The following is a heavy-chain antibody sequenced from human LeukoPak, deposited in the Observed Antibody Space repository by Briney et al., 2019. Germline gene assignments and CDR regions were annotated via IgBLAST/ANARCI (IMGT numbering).Heavy chain of an antibody. J-gene: IGHJ4*02. CDR2: FSYSGST. Sequence: KPSETLSLTCTVSGDSITSYNWNWIRQPPGKGLEWIGYFSYSGSTNYNPSLKSRVTISVDTSKNQFPLKLTSVTAADTAVYYCARRFDSWGQGTLVTVSS. CDR3: ARRFDS. CDR1: GDSITSYN. V-gene: IGHV4-59*08.